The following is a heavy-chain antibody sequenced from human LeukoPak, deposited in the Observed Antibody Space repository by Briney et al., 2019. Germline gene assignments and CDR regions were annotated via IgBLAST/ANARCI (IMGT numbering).Heavy chain of an antibody. CDR1: GYTLTELS. CDR2: FDPEDGET. V-gene: IGHV1-24*01. Sequence: ASVKVSCKVSGYTLTELSMHWVRQAPGKGLEWMGGFDPEDGETIYAQKFQGRVTMTEDTSTDTAYMELSSLRSEDTAVYYCASKWVTYYYNSSYYHYPTDVFDIWGQGTMVTVSS. CDR3: ASKWVTYYYNSSYYHYPTDVFDI. J-gene: IGHJ3*02. D-gene: IGHD3-22*01.